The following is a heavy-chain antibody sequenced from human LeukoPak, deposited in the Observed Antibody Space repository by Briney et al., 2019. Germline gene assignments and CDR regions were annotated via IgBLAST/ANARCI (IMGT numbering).Heavy chain of an antibody. J-gene: IGHJ5*02. CDR1: GGSISSSSYY. Sequence: SETLSLTCTVSGGSISSSSYYWGWIRLPPGKGLEWIGSIYYSGSTYYNPSLKSRVTISVDTSKNQFSLKLSSVTAADTAVYYCARDPITGTTRWFDPWGQGTLVTVSS. CDR2: IYYSGST. CDR3: ARDPITGTTRWFDP. D-gene: IGHD1-20*01. V-gene: IGHV4-39*02.